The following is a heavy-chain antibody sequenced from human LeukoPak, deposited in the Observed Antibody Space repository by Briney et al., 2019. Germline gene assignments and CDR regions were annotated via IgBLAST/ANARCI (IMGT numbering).Heavy chain of an antibody. CDR3: ARTYDFGRGPPGDAFDN. Sequence: GGSLRLSCAASGFTLTIFGFNWVRQALGKVPEWVSYIDARSGITYYADSVEGRFTISRDNAQESVFLQMNSLRADDTAVYYCARTYDFGRGPPGDAFDNWGPGTLVTVSS. J-gene: IGHJ3*02. CDR2: IDARSGIT. CDR1: GFTLTIFG. D-gene: IGHD3-3*01. V-gene: IGHV3-48*01.